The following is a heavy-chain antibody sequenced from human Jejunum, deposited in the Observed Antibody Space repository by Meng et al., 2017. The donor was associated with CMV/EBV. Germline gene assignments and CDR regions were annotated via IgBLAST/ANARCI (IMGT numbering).Heavy chain of an antibody. Sequence: EYTFTDYYMHWVRQAPGQGLEWMGWINPNTGGTNYAQKFQGRVTMTRDTSTNTAYMELTRLRSDDTALYYCAKDGGSYLDYYFDYWGQGTLVTVSS. V-gene: IGHV1-2*02. CDR1: EYTFTDYY. J-gene: IGHJ4*02. CDR2: INPNTGGT. D-gene: IGHD1-26*01. CDR3: AKDGGSYLDYYFDY.